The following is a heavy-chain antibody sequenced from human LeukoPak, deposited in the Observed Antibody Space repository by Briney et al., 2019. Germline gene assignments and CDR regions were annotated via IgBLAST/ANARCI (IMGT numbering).Heavy chain of an antibody. J-gene: IGHJ6*03. CDR2: MNPNSGNT. V-gene: IGHV1-8*01. D-gene: IGHD6-6*01. CDR1: GYTFTSYD. Sequence: ASVKVSCRASGYTFTSYDINWVRQATGQGLEWMGWMNPNSGNTGYAQKFQGRVTMTRNTSISTAYMELSSLRSEDTAVYYCARALYSSSIRFCHYMDVWGKGTTVTVSS. CDR3: ARALYSSSIRFCHYMDV.